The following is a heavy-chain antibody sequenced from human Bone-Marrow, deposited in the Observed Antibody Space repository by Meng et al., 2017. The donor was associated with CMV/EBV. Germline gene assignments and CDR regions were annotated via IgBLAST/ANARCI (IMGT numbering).Heavy chain of an antibody. D-gene: IGHD6-13*01. V-gene: IGHV4-59*01. CDR3: ARLIRGGSAGYFVY. CDR1: GGSISSYY. Sequence: GSLRLSCTVSGGSISSYYWSWIRQPPGKGLEWIGYIYYSGSTNYNPSLKSRVTISVDTSKNQFSLKLSSVTAADTAVYYCARLIRGGSAGYFVYWGQGNLVNVSS. CDR2: IYYSGST. J-gene: IGHJ4*02.